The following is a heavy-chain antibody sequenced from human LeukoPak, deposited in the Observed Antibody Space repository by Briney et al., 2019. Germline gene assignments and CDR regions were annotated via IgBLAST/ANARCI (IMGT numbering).Heavy chain of an antibody. V-gene: IGHV3-23*01. Sequence: GGSLRLSCAASGFTFSSYAMSWVRQAPGKGLEWVSAISGSGGSAYYADSVKGRFTISRDNSKNTLYLQMNSLRAEDTAVYYCAPGGRTGGVLLSGYWGQGTLVTVSS. CDR2: ISGSGGSA. CDR3: APGGRTGGVLLSGY. J-gene: IGHJ4*02. D-gene: IGHD2-8*02. CDR1: GFTFSSYA.